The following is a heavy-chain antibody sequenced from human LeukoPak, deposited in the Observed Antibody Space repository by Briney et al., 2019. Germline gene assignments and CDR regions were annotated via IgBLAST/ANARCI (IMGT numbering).Heavy chain of an antibody. CDR3: ARQIITSGGWSLHFDS. D-gene: IGHD6-19*01. J-gene: IGHJ4*02. CDR2: ISNSGTT. CDR1: GGSISSGSYY. V-gene: IGHV4-61*09. Sequence: SQTLSLTCTVSGGSISSGSYYWSWIRQPAGKGLEWIGYISNSGTTNYNPSLKSRVTISVDTSKNQFSLKLSSVTAADTAVYYCARQIITSGGWSLHFDSWGQGTLVTVSS.